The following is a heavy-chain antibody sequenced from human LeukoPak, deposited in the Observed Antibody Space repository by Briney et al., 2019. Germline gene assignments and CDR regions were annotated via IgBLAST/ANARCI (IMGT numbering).Heavy chain of an antibody. Sequence: ASVTVSCKASGGTFSSYAISWVRQAPGQGLEWMGGIIPIFGTANYAQKFQGRVTITADESTSTAYMELSSLRSEDTAVYYCARDLEGLADYWGQGTLVTVSS. V-gene: IGHV1-69*13. D-gene: IGHD6-19*01. CDR2: IIPIFGTA. CDR3: ARDLEGLADY. CDR1: GGTFSSYA. J-gene: IGHJ4*02.